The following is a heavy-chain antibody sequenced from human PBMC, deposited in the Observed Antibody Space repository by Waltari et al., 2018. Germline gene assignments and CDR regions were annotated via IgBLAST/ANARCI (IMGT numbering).Heavy chain of an antibody. D-gene: IGHD3-10*01. J-gene: IGHJ2*01. Sequence: QVQLVQSGAEVKKPGASVKVSCKASGYTFTGYYMHWVRQAPGQGLEWMGRINPNSGVTNYEQKFQGRVTMTRDTSISTAYMELSRLRSDDTAVYYCARGRGDWYFDLWGRGTLVTVSS. CDR3: ARGRGDWYFDL. CDR2: INPNSGVT. CDR1: GYTFTGYY. V-gene: IGHV1-2*06.